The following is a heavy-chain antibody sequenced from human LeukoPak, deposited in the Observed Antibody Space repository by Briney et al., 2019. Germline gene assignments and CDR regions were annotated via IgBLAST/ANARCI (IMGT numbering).Heavy chain of an antibody. CDR3: VRKYHGGYFGF. V-gene: IGHV1-46*03. CDR2: VYPSSGTS. Sequence: ASVKVSCKASGYIFTSYYMHWVRQAPGQGLEWLGVVYPSSGTSDPAQRFRARITLSDDTSTSTAYMELRSLKSEDTAIYFCVRKYHGGYFGFWGQGTLVTVSS. D-gene: IGHD3-16*01. J-gene: IGHJ4*02. CDR1: GYIFTSYY.